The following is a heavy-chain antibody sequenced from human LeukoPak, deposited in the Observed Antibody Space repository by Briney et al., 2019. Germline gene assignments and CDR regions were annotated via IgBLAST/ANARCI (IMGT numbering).Heavy chain of an antibody. CDR3: AKDSAQPVWWNNWFDP. D-gene: IGHD4/OR15-4a*01. J-gene: IGHJ5*02. V-gene: IGHV3-66*01. CDR2: IHSSGST. CDR1: GFTFSTNY. Sequence: QPGGSLRLSCAAPGFTFSTNYMTWVRQTPGKGLEWVSLIHSSGSTTQADSVKGRFTISRDNSKDTVYLQMNGLRAEDTAVYYCAKDSAQPVWWNNWFDPWGQGTLVSVSS.